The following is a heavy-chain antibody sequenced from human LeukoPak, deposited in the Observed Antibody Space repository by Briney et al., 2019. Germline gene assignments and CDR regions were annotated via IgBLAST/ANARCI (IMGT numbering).Heavy chain of an antibody. V-gene: IGHV5-51*01. Sequence: GESLKISFQGSGCSFNNYWIGWVRPLPGKGLEWMGIIYPGDSDTRYSPSFQGQVTISADKSISTAYLQWSSLKASDTAMYYCARVGGSLSTPADRWGQGALVTVSS. J-gene: IGHJ5*02. CDR1: GCSFNNYW. D-gene: IGHD1-26*01. CDR2: IYPGDSDT. CDR3: ARVGGSLSTPADR.